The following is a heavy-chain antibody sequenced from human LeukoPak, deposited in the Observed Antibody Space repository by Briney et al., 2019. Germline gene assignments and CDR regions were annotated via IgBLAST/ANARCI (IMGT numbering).Heavy chain of an antibody. CDR2: IYYSGST. CDR1: GGSISSYY. D-gene: IGHD5-12*01. V-gene: IGHV4-59*01. Sequence: SETLSLTCTVSGGSISSYYWSWIRQPPGKGLEWIGYIYYSGSTNYNPSLKSRVTISVDTSKNQFSLKLSSVTAADTAVYYCARVVSGYDWTLVHFDYWGQGTLVTVSS. CDR3: ARVVSGYDWTLVHFDY. J-gene: IGHJ4*02.